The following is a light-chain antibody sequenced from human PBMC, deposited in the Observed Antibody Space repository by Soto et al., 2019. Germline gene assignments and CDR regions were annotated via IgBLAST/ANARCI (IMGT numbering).Light chain of an antibody. V-gene: IGLV2-14*01. CDR3: NSYTSSSPYV. CDR2: EVS. CDR1: SSDVGGYNY. J-gene: IGLJ1*01. Sequence: QSALTQPVSVSGSPGQSITISCTGTSSDVGGYNYVSWYQQYPGKAPKLMIYEVSNRPSGVSNRFSGSKSGNTASLTISGLQAEDEADYYCNSYTSSSPYVFGTGTKVTVL.